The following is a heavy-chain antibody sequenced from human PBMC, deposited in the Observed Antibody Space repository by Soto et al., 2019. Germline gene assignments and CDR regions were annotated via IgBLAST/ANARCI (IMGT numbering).Heavy chain of an antibody. Sequence: QVQLVESGGGVVQPGRSLRLSCAASGFTFSSYGMHWVRQAPGKGLEWVAVIWYDGSNKYYADSVKGRFTISRDNSKNTLYRQMNSLRAEDTAVYYWASGGDYYYGMDVWGQGTTVTVSS. CDR2: IWYDGSNK. CDR3: ASGGDYYYGMDV. D-gene: IGHD3-10*01. J-gene: IGHJ6*02. CDR1: GFTFSSYG. V-gene: IGHV3-33*01.